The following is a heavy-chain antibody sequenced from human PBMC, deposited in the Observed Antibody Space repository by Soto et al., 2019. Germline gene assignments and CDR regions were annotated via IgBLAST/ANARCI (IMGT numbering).Heavy chain of an antibody. Sequence: QVQLVESGGGVVQPGRSLRLSCAASGFTFSSYGMHWVRQAPGKGLEWVAVIWYDGSNKYYADSVKGRFTISRDNSKNTLYLQMNSLRAEDTAVYYCARHGQPLGGFGEDWFDPWGQGTLVTVSS. CDR1: GFTFSSYG. J-gene: IGHJ5*02. V-gene: IGHV3-33*01. D-gene: IGHD3-10*01. CDR2: IWYDGSNK. CDR3: ARHGQPLGGFGEDWFDP.